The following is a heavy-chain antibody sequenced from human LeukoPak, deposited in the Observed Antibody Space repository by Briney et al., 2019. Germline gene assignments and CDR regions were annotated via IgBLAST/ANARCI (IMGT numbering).Heavy chain of an antibody. CDR3: AHSYVWGSYRPPDAFDI. D-gene: IGHD3-16*02. CDR1: GFSLSTSGVG. J-gene: IGHJ3*02. CDR2: IYWDDDK. Sequence: SGPTLVEPTQTLTLTCTFSGFSLSTSGVGVGWIRQPPGKALVWLALIYWDDDKRYSPSLKSRLTITKDTSKNQVVLTMTNMDPVDTATYYCAHSYVWGSYRPPDAFDIWGQGTMVTVSS. V-gene: IGHV2-5*02.